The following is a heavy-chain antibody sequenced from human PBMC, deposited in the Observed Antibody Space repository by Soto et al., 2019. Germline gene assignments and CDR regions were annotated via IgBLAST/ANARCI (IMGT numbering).Heavy chain of an antibody. Sequence: ASVKVSCKASGYTFTSYDTNWVRQATGQGLEWMGWMNPNSGNTGYAQKFQGRVTMTRNTSISTANMKLSSLRSEDTAEYYCTSFLYYNYFGGIKKNYYYYRDVGGKGTTVPFSS. D-gene: IGHD3-16*01. CDR3: TSFLYYNYFGGIKKNYYYYRDV. CDR1: GYTFTSYD. V-gene: IGHV1-8*01. J-gene: IGHJ6*03. CDR2: MNPNSGNT.